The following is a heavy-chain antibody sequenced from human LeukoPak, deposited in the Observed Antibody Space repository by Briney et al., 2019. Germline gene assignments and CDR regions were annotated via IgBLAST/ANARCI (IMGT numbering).Heavy chain of an antibody. V-gene: IGHV1-69*04. CDR1: GGTFSSYA. J-gene: IGHJ4*02. Sequence: ASVKVSCEASGGTFSSYAISWVRQAPGQGLEWMGRIIPIFGIANYAQKFQGRVTITADKSTSTAYMELSSLRSEDTAVYYCARSIAARTYYFDYWGQGTLVTVSS. CDR2: IIPIFGIA. D-gene: IGHD6-6*01. CDR3: ARSIAARTYYFDY.